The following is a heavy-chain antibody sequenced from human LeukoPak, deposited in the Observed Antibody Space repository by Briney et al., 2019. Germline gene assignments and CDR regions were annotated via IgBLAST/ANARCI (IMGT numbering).Heavy chain of an antibody. CDR1: GFTFSSYS. CDR3: ARDNPNDAFDI. Sequence: GGSLRLSCAASGFTFSSYSMNWVRQAPGKRLEWVSSISSSSSYIYYADSVKGRFTISRDNAKNSLYLQMNSLRAEDTAVYYCARDNPNDAFDIWGQGTMVTVSS. J-gene: IGHJ3*02. CDR2: ISSSSSYI. V-gene: IGHV3-21*01. D-gene: IGHD1-14*01.